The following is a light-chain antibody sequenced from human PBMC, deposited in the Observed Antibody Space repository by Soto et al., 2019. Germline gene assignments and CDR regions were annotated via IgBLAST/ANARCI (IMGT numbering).Light chain of an antibody. CDR2: LGS. J-gene: IGKJ1*01. Sequence: DIVMTQSPLSLPVTPGEPASISCRSSQSLLDINGYNYLDWYLQKPGQSPQLLIYLGSNRASGDPDRFSGSGSATDFTLNISRLEAEDVGVYYCMQAQQTPWTFGQGTKVEIK. V-gene: IGKV2-28*01. CDR1: QSLLDINGYNY. CDR3: MQAQQTPWT.